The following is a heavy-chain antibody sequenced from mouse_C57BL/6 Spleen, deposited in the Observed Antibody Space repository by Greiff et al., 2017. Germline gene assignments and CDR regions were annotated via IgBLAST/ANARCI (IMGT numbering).Heavy chain of an antibody. V-gene: IGHV1-81*01. CDR1: GYTFTSYG. J-gene: IGHJ3*01. CDR2: IYPRSGNT. CDR3: ASGEGNPFAY. Sequence: VQLQQSGAELARPGASVKLSCKASGYTFTSYGISWVKQRTGQGLEWIGEIYPRSGNTYYNEKFKGKATLTADKSSSTAYMELRSLTSEDSAVYFCASGEGNPFAYWGQGTLVTVSA. D-gene: IGHD2-1*01.